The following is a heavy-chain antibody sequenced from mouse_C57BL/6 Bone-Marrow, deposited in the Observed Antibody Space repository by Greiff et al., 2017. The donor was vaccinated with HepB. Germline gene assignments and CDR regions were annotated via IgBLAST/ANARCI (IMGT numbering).Heavy chain of an antibody. D-gene: IGHD2-13*01. CDR1: GFNIKDYY. Sequence: EVQLQQSGAELVKPGASVKLSCTASGFNIKDYYMHWVKQRTEQGLEWIGRIDPEDGATKYAPKFQGKATITADTSSNTAYLQLSSLTSEATAVYYCARSGYYYSGYAWFAYWGQGTLVTVSA. CDR2: IDPEDGAT. CDR3: ARSGYYYSGYAWFAY. J-gene: IGHJ3*01. V-gene: IGHV14-2*01.